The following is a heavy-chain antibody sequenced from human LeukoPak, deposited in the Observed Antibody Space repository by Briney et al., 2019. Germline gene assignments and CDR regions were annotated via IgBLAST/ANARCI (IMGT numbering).Heavy chain of an antibody. Sequence: GGSLRLSCAASGFIFTNYFMNWARQAPGKGLEWVASINHNGNVNYYVDSVKGRFTISRDNAKNSLYLQMSNLRAEDTAVYFCARGGGLDVWGQGATVTVSS. CDR3: ARGGGLDV. CDR2: INHNGNVN. CDR1: GFIFTNYF. D-gene: IGHD3-16*01. J-gene: IGHJ6*02. V-gene: IGHV3-7*03.